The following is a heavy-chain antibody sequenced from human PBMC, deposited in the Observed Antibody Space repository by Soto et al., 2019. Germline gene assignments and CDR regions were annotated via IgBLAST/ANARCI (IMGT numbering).Heavy chain of an antibody. D-gene: IGHD3-9*01. CDR1: GFTFSSYA. J-gene: IGHJ4*02. CDR2: ISYDGSNK. V-gene: IGHV3-30-3*01. CDR3: ARDLTVLRYFDWVFDY. Sequence: GGSLRLSCAASGFTFSSYAMHWVRQAPGKGLEWVAVISYDGSNKYYADSVKGRFTISRDNSKNTLYLQMNSLRAEDTAVYYCARDLTVLRYFDWVFDYWGQGTLVTVSS.